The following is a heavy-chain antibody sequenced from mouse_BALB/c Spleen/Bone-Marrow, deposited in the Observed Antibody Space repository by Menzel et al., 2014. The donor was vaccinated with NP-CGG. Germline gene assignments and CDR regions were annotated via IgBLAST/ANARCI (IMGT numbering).Heavy chain of an antibody. J-gene: IGHJ4*01. V-gene: IGHV1-87*01. CDR2: IYPGDGDT. CDR3: ARTTMITTGGYYAMDY. D-gene: IGHD2-4*01. Sequence: VQLQQSGAELASPGASVQLSCKASGYTLTSYWMQWVKQRPGQGLEWIGAIYPGDGDTRYTQKFKGKATLTADKSSSTAYMQLSSLASEVSAVYYCARTTMITTGGYYAMDYWGQGTSVTVSS. CDR1: GYTLTSYW.